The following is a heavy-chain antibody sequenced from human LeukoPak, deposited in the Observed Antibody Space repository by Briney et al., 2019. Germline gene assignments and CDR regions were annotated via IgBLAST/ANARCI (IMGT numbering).Heavy chain of an antibody. CDR2: ISYSGGT. Sequence: PSETLSLTCTVSGGSIRTYYWNWIRQPPGKGLEWFGYISYSGGTNYNPSLRSRVTISVDTSKNQFSLKLTSVTAADTAVYYCARAGYYYDGSGYYYADYWGQGTLVTVSS. J-gene: IGHJ4*02. CDR3: ARAGYYYDGSGYYYADY. D-gene: IGHD3-22*01. V-gene: IGHV4-59*08. CDR1: GGSIRTYY.